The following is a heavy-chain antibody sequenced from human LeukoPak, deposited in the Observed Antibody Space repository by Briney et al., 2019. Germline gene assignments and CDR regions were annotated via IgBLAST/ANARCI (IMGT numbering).Heavy chain of an antibody. CDR2: IGGHGRST. J-gene: IGHJ3*01. CDR1: GFTFDDYR. D-gene: IGHD1-26*01. Sequence: GGSLRLSCAASGFTFDDYRMHWVRQAPGKGLEWVSLIGGHGRSTYYADSVKGRFTISRDNSKNSLYLQMNSLTTEDTAFYYCTLNTTAPSAFDGSGQGTMVTASS. CDR3: TLNTTAPSAFDG. V-gene: IGHV3-43*02.